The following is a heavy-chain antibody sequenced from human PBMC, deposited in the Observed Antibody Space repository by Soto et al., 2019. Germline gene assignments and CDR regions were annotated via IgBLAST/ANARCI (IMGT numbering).Heavy chain of an antibody. V-gene: IGHV3-23*01. D-gene: IGHD3-22*01. CDR1: GFTFSSYA. J-gene: IGHJ4*02. Sequence: EVQLLESGGDLVQPGGSLRLSCAASGFTFSSYAMNWVRQTPGKGLEWVSGIGGRGVSRYYADSVKGRFTISRDNSKSTLYLQMNSLRVEDTGVYYCAKGPPVSFYDTSGYYPFDHWGQGTLVTVSS. CDR2: IGGRGVSR. CDR3: AKGPPVSFYDTSGYYPFDH.